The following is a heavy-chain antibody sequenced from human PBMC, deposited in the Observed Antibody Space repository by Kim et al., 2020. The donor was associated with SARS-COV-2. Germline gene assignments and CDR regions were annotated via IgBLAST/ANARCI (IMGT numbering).Heavy chain of an antibody. D-gene: IGHD5-12*01. V-gene: IGHV4-59*09. Sequence: HPSPTSRVTISVDTSKNQFSLKLTSVTAADTAVYYCARGSKDGYNYFDYWGQGALVTVSS. J-gene: IGHJ4*02. CDR3: ARGSKDGYNYFDY.